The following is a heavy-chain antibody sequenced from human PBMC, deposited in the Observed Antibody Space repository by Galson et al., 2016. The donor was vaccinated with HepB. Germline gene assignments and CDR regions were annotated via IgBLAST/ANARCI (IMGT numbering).Heavy chain of an antibody. J-gene: IGHJ5*02. D-gene: IGHD2-15*01. Sequence: SVKVSCKASGYIFNDFHITWVRQAPGQGLEWMGWYSSSRGSANYAQKLQGRVTMTTDTSTSTAYMELRSLRSDDTAVYYCARVRDCTGRTCYPTLDPWGQGTLVTVSS. CDR2: YSSSRGSA. V-gene: IGHV1-18*01. CDR3: ARVRDCTGRTCYPTLDP. CDR1: GYIFNDFH.